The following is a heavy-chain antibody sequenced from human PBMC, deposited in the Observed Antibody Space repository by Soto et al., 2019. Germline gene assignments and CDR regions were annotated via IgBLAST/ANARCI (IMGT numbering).Heavy chain of an antibody. J-gene: IGHJ4*02. D-gene: IGHD6-25*01. CDR3: AKQPLKVPLRFDY. CDR2: ISSSSGST. V-gene: IGHV3-23*01. Sequence: EVQLLESGGGLVQPGGSLRLSCAASGFTFSTYAMAWVRQAPGKGLEWVSSISSSSGSTFYADSVNGRFTISRDNSENTLSLQMNSLRAEDTAVYYCAKQPLKVPLRFDYWGQGTLVTVSS. CDR1: GFTFSTYA.